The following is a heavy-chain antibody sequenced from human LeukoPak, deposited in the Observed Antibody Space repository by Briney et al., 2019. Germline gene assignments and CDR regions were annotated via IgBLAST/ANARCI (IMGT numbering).Heavy chain of an antibody. D-gene: IGHD2-2*01. CDR1: GGSISSGGYY. Sequence: NPSQTLSLTCTVSGGSISSGGYYWSWIRQPPGKGLEWIGYIYHSGSTYYNPSLKSRVTISVDRSKNQFSLKLSSVTAADTAVYYRARGCSTSCYQIDPWGQGTLVTVSS. J-gene: IGHJ5*02. V-gene: IGHV4-30-2*01. CDR3: ARGCSTSCYQIDP. CDR2: IYHSGST.